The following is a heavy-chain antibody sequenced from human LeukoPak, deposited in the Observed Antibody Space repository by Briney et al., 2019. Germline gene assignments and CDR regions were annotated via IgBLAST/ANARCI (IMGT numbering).Heavy chain of an antibody. D-gene: IGHD2-21*02. CDR3: ATGAYCGGDCWYYYGMDV. Sequence: GGSLRLSCAASGFTLSSYAMSWVRQAPGKGLEWVSAISGSGGSTYYADSVKGRFTISRDNSKNTLYLQMNSLRAEDTAVYYCATGAYCGGDCWYYYGMDVWGQGTTVTVS. V-gene: IGHV3-23*01. CDR2: ISGSGGST. J-gene: IGHJ6*02. CDR1: GFTLSSYA.